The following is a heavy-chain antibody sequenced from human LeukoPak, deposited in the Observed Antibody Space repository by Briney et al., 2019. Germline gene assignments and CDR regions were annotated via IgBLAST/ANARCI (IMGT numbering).Heavy chain of an antibody. V-gene: IGHV1-2*02. J-gene: IGHJ6*03. CDR2: INPKSGGT. CDR3: ARALGRQRYYGSGTYKKNYYYMDV. D-gene: IGHD3-10*01. Sequence: ASVKVSCKASGYTFTGYYIHWVRQAPGQGLEWMGWINPKSGGTNYAQKFQGRVIMTRDTSVSTAYMELSRLTSDDTAVYYCARALGRQRYYGSGTYKKNYYYMDVWGKGTTVTISS. CDR1: GYTFTGYY.